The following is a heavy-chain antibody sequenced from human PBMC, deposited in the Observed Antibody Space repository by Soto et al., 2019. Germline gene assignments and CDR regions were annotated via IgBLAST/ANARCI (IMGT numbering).Heavy chain of an antibody. V-gene: IGHV5-51*01. D-gene: IGHD1-26*01. CDR3: ARLSEGAIDY. CDR2: IYPGDSDT. Sequence: GESLKISCKGSGYSFTSYWIGWVRQMPGKGLEWMEIIYPGDSDTRYSPSFQVQVTISADKSISTAYLQWSSLKAPDTALYYCARLSEGAIDYWGQGTLVTVSS. CDR1: GYSFTSYW. J-gene: IGHJ4*02.